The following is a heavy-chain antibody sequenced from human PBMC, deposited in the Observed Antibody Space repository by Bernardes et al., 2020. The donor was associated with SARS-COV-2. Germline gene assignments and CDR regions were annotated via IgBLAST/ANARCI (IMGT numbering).Heavy chain of an antibody. V-gene: IGHV4-39*01. D-gene: IGHD3-3*01. Sequence: SESLSLTCTVSGCSISSSSYYWGWLRQPPGKGLEWIGSIYYSGSTYYNPSLKSRVPISVDTSKNQFFLKLSSVTAADTAVYYCARHLIRITICGVVNNWFDPWGQRTLVTVSS. CDR1: GCSISSSSYY. CDR2: IYYSGST. CDR3: ARHLIRITICGVVNNWFDP. J-gene: IGHJ5*02.